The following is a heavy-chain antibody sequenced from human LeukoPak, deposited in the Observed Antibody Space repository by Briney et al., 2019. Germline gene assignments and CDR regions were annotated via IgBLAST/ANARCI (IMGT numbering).Heavy chain of an antibody. Sequence: PGGSLRLSCAASEFTFSSYNMNWVRQAPGKGLEWVSSISSSGSYIYYADSVKGRFTISRDNAKNSLYLQMNSLRAEDTAVYYCAREIFWSGYYSNLHFDYWGQGTPVTVSS. D-gene: IGHD3-3*01. CDR1: EFTFSSYN. CDR2: ISSSGSYI. J-gene: IGHJ4*02. V-gene: IGHV3-21*01. CDR3: AREIFWSGYYSNLHFDY.